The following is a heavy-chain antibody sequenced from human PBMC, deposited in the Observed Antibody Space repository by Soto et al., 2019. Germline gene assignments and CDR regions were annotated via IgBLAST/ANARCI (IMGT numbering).Heavy chain of an antibody. CDR3: ARDSKLFNCYNCYYYYYGMDV. V-gene: IGHV4-34*01. D-gene: IGHD2-21*01. CDR2: INHSGST. Sequence: QVQLQQWGAGLLKPSETLSLTCAVYGGSFSGYYWSWIRQPPGKGLEWIGEINHSGSTNYNPSLKSRVTISVDTSKNHFSLKLSSVTAADTAVYYCARDSKLFNCYNCYYYYYGMDVWGQGNTVTVSS. CDR1: GGSFSGYY. J-gene: IGHJ6*02.